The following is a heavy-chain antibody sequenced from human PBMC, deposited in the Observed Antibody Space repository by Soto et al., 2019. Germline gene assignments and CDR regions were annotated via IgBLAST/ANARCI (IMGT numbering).Heavy chain of an antibody. V-gene: IGHV4-59*01. CDR2: IYYSGST. CDR3: ARGNSDFWNQKDNWFDP. Sequence: KASETLSLTCTVSGGSISSYYWSWIRQPPGKGLEWIGYIYYSGSTNYNPSLKSRVTISVDTSKNQFSLKLSSVTAADTAVYYCARGNSDFWNQKDNWFDPWGQGTLVTVSS. J-gene: IGHJ5*02. CDR1: GGSISSYY. D-gene: IGHD3-3*01.